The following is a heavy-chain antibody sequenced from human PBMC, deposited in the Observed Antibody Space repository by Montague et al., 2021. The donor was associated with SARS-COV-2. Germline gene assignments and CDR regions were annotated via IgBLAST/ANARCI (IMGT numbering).Heavy chain of an antibody. CDR2: TYYTSRWHN. D-gene: IGHD1-26*01. V-gene: IGHV6-1*01. CDR3: ARDGDGWEVPFDF. CDR1: GDSVSRNGVA. Sequence: CAISGDSVSRNGVAWTWIRQSPSRGLEYLGRTYYTSRWHNDQAPSVKGRLTVNTDTSKNQFSLHLNSVTPEDTAVYYCARDGDGWEVPFDFWSQGTLVTVSS. J-gene: IGHJ4*01.